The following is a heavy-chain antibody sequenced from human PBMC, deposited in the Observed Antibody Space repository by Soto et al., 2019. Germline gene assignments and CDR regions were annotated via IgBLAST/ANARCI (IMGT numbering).Heavy chain of an antibody. CDR3: ARLDTAMVRLGTPTHFDY. J-gene: IGHJ4*02. CDR1: GGSISSSSYY. Sequence: PSETLSLTCTVSGGSISSSSYYWGWIRQPPGKGLEWIGSIYYSGSTYYNPSLKSRVTISVDTSKNQFSLKLSSVTAADTAVYYCARLDTAMVRLGTPTHFDYWGQGTLVTVSS. V-gene: IGHV4-39*01. D-gene: IGHD5-18*01. CDR2: IYYSGST.